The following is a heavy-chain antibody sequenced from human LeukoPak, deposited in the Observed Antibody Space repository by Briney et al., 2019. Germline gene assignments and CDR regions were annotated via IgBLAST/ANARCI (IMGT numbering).Heavy chain of an antibody. CDR1: GFTLSIYG. Sequence: GGSLRPSCAPSGFTLSIYGMHWVRQAPGKGLEWVAFIRYDGTSQYYAASVKGRFTISRDNSKNTLYLQMNSLRAEDTAVYYCAREGDYNWNYRAYYYYYMDVWGKGTTVTVSS. CDR2: IRYDGTSQ. V-gene: IGHV3-30*02. D-gene: IGHD1-7*01. CDR3: AREGDYNWNYRAYYYYYMDV. J-gene: IGHJ6*03.